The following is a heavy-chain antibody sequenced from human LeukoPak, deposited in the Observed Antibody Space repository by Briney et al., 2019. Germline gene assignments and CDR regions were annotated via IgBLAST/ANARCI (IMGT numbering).Heavy chain of an antibody. Sequence: SETLSLTCTVSGDSFTNTDFFWGWIRQPPGKGLEWIGYIYTSGSTNYNPSLKSRVTISVDTSKNQFSLKLSSVTAADTAVYYCASIAAAGTDAFDIWGQGTMVTVSS. J-gene: IGHJ3*02. CDR3: ASIAAAGTDAFDI. V-gene: IGHV4-61*05. CDR2: IYTSGST. D-gene: IGHD6-13*01. CDR1: GDSFTNTDFF.